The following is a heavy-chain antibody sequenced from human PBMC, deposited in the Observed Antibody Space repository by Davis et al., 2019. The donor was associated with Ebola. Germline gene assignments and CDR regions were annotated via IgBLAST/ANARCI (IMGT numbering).Heavy chain of an antibody. Sequence: ASVKVPCKASGYTFTSYGISWVRQAPGQGLEWMGWISAYNGNTNYAQKLQGRVTITRDTSASTAYMELSSLRSEDTAVYYCARGGYNYYFDYWGQGTLVTVSS. V-gene: IGHV1-18*01. D-gene: IGHD5-24*01. CDR2: ISAYNGNT. CDR1: GYTFTSYG. CDR3: ARGGYNYYFDY. J-gene: IGHJ4*02.